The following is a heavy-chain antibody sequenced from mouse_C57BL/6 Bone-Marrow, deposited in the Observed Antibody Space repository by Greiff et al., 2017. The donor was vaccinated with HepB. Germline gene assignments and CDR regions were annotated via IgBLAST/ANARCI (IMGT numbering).Heavy chain of an antibody. CDR2: IDPSDSET. V-gene: IGHV1-52*01. CDR3: ARRDDGYPWVAY. Sequence: QVQLQQPGAELVRPGSSVKLSCKASGYTFTSYWMHWVKQRPIQGLEWIGNIDPSDSETHYNQKFKDKATLTVDKSSSTAYMQLSSLTSEDSAVYYCARRDDGYPWVAYWGQGTLVTVSA. D-gene: IGHD2-3*01. J-gene: IGHJ3*01. CDR1: GYTFTSYW.